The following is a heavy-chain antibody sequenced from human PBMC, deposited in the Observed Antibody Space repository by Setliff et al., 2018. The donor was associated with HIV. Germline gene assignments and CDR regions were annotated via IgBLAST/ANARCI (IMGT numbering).Heavy chain of an antibody. CDR3: ARDGWELDRGRADYFDY. CDR1: GYTFTGFA. J-gene: IGHJ4*02. V-gene: IGHV1-3*01. Sequence: ASVKVSCKASGYTFTGFAIHWVRQAPGHGLEWMGWINAGNGDTEYSQKFQGRVTIDRDTSATTAYMELRSLRSEDTAVYYCARDGWELDRGRADYFDYWGQGALVTVSS. D-gene: IGHD3-10*01. CDR2: INAGNGDT.